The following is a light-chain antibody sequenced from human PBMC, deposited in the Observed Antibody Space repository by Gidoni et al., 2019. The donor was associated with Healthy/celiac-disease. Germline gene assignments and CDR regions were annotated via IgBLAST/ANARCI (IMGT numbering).Light chain of an antibody. J-gene: IGKJ2*01. CDR3: QKYYSTPRT. V-gene: IGKV4-1*01. Sequence: DIVMTPSPDSLAVSLGERATINCKSSQSVLYSSNNKNYLAWYQQKPGQPPKLLIYWASTRESGVPDRLSGSGSGTDFTLTISSMQDEDVAVYYCQKYYSTPRTFGQGTKLEIK. CDR1: QSVLYSSNNKNY. CDR2: WAS.